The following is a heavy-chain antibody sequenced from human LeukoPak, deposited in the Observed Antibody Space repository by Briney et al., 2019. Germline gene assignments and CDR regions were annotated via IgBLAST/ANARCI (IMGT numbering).Heavy chain of an antibody. D-gene: IGHD3-22*01. CDR3: ARLRHYHDSSNYYYYYGMDA. CDR2: IKQDGSEK. Sequence: GGSLRLSCAASGFTFSIYWMTWVRQAPGKGLEWVANIKQDGSEKYYVDSVKGRFTISRDNAQNSLYLQMHSLRAEDTAVYYCARLRHYHDSSNYYYYYGMDAWGQGTAVTVSS. J-gene: IGHJ6*01. CDR1: GFTFSIYW. V-gene: IGHV3-7*01.